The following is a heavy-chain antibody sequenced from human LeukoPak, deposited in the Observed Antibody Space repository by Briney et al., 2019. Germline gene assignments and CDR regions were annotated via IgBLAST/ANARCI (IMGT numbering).Heavy chain of an antibody. CDR1: GGSFSGYY. V-gene: IGHV4-34*01. D-gene: IGHD6-13*01. CDR3: AREAAGLDY. Sequence: SETLSLTCAVYGGSFSGYYWSWIRQPPGKGLEWIGEINHSGSTNYNPSLKSRVTISVDTSKNQFSLKVSSVTAADTAVYYCAREAAGLDYWGQGTLVTVSS. J-gene: IGHJ4*02. CDR2: INHSGST.